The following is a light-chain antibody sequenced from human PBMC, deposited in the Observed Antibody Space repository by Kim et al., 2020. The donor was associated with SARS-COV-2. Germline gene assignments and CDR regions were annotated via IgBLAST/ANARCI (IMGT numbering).Light chain of an antibody. CDR1: SGYNSYA. J-gene: IGLJ2*01. Sequence: APVTITCNLSSGYNSYAIAWHQQKSDQGPPFLMNLNSDGSHRRGAWIPDRFSGSSSGTERHLIISSLQSDDEADYYCQTWSTGIQVFGGGTQLTVL. CDR2: LNSDGSH. V-gene: IGLV4-69*01. CDR3: QTWSTGIQV.